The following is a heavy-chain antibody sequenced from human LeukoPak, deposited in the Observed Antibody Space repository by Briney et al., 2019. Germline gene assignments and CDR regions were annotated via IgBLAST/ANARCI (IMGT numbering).Heavy chain of an antibody. Sequence: GASVKVSCKASGYTFTSYYMHWVRQAPGQGLEWMGIINPSGGSTSYAQKFQGRVTMTRDMSTSTAYMELSSLRSEDTAVYYCASLQTYYYGSGSPPDMDVWGKGTTVTISS. CDR3: ASLQTYYYGSGSPPDMDV. CDR1: GYTFTSYY. CDR2: INPSGGST. V-gene: IGHV1-46*01. D-gene: IGHD3-10*01. J-gene: IGHJ6*03.